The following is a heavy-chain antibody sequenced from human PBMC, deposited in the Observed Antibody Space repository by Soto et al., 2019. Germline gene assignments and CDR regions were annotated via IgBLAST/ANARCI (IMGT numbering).Heavy chain of an antibody. CDR3: ARHGGRRDIVVVPAARNWFDP. D-gene: IGHD2-2*01. CDR1: GGSISSYY. Sequence: SETLSLTCTVSGGSISSYYWSWIRQPPGKGLEWIGYIYYSGSTNYNPSLKSRVTISVDTSKNQFSLKLSPVTAADTAVYYCARHGGRRDIVVVPAARNWFDPWGQGTLVTVSS. CDR2: IYYSGST. J-gene: IGHJ5*02. V-gene: IGHV4-59*08.